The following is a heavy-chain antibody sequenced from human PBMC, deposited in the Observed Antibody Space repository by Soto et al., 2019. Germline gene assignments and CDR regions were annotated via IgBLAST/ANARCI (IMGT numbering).Heavy chain of an antibody. CDR1: GYTFTSYG. Sequence: QVQLVQSGAEVKKPGASVKVSCKASGYTFTSYGISWVRQAPGQGLEWMGWISAYNGNTNYAQKLQGRVTMTTDTSKSRAYMEVTSLSNNDTAVNYGARGDRIAAAGSGSWGPGTLVTVSS. CDR2: ISAYNGNT. J-gene: IGHJ5*02. CDR3: ARGDRIAAAGSGS. D-gene: IGHD6-13*01. V-gene: IGHV1-18*01.